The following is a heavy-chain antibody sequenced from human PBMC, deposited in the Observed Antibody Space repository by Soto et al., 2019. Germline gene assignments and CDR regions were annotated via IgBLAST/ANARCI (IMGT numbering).Heavy chain of an antibody. CDR3: ARGYTRIVVVNPLHAFDI. V-gene: IGHV1-3*01. CDR2: INAGNGNT. CDR1: GYTFTSYA. Sequence: ASVKVSCKASGYTFTSYAMHWVRQAPGQRLEWMGWINAGNGNTKYSQKFQGRVTITRDTSASTAYMELSSLRSEDTAVYYSARGYTRIVVVNPLHAFDIWGQGTMVTVSS. J-gene: IGHJ3*02. D-gene: IGHD3-22*01.